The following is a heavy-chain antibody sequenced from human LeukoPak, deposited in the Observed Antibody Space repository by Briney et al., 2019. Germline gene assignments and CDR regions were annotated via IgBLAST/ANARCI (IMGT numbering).Heavy chain of an antibody. D-gene: IGHD3-22*01. V-gene: IGHV3-21*01. CDR3: ARDVYDSSGYYAIDY. J-gene: IGHJ4*02. CDR1: GFTFSTYS. CDR2: ISSSSIYI. Sequence: SGRSLRLSCAASGFTFSTYSLNWVRQAPGKGLEWVSSISSSSIYIYYADSVKGRFTISRDNAKNSLYLQMNSLRAEDTAVYYCARDVYDSSGYYAIDYWGQGTLVTVSS.